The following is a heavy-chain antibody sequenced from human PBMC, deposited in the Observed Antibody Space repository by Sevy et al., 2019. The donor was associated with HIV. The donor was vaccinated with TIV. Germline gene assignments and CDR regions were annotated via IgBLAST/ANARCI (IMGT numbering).Heavy chain of an antibody. D-gene: IGHD3-3*01. CDR3: ARYNFWSGHYDYFDY. V-gene: IGHV4-4*07. CDR1: GGSISSHY. Sequence: SETLSLTCSVSGGSISSHYWGWIRQPAGEGLEWIGRIDTSGGTNYNPSLKTRVTMSIDTSKNQFSLRLRSVTAADTAVYYCARYNFWSGHYDYFDYWGPGALVTVSS. CDR2: IDTSGGT. J-gene: IGHJ4*02.